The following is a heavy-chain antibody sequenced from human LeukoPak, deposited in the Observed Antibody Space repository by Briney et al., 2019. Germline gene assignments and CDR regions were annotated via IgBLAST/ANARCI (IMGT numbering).Heavy chain of an antibody. CDR2: IIPIFGTA. CDR1: GGTFSSYA. D-gene: IGHD3-9*01. J-gene: IGHJ4*02. V-gene: IGHV1-69*13. CDR3: ARGDYDILTGQIFNFDY. Sequence: SVKVSCKASGGTFSSYAISWVRQAPGQGLEWMGGIIPIFGTANYAQKFQGRVTITADESTSTAYMELSSLRSEDPAVYYCARGDYDILTGQIFNFDYWGQGTLVTVSS.